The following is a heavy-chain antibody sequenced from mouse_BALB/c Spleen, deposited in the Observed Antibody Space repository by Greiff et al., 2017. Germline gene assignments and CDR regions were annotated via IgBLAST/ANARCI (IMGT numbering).Heavy chain of an antibody. CDR1: GYSITSDYA. CDR2: ISYSGST. CDR3: AREYGNPYYFDY. J-gene: IGHJ2*01. D-gene: IGHD2-10*02. Sequence: EVKVEESGPGLVKPSQSLSLTCTVTGYSITSDYAWNWIRQFPGNKLEWMGYISYSGSTSYNPSLKSRISITRDTSKNQFFLQLNSVTTEDTATYYCAREYGNPYYFDYWGQGTTLTVSS. V-gene: IGHV3-2*02.